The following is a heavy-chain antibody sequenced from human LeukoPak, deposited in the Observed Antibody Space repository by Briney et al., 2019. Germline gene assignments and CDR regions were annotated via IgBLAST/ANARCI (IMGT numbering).Heavy chain of an antibody. CDR2: ISGSGGST. V-gene: IGHV3-23*01. D-gene: IGHD2-2*01. CDR3: AKDVSVGCSSTSCFPEPIDY. CDR1: GFTFSSYA. Sequence: PGGSLRLSCAASGFTFSSYAMSWVRQAPGKGLEWVSAISGSGGSTYYADSVKGRFTISRDNSKSTLYLQRNSLRAEDTAVYYCAKDVSVGCSSTSCFPEPIDYWGQGTLVTVSS. J-gene: IGHJ4*02.